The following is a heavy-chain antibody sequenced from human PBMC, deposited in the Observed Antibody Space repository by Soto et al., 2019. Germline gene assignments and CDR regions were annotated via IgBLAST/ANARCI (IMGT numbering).Heavy chain of an antibody. Sequence: SETLSLTCTVSGGSISSSSYYWGWIRQPPGKGLEWIGSIYYSGSTYYNPSLKSRVTISVDTSKNQFSLKLSSVTAADTAVYYCARHSRGYSYGYNFDYWGQGTLVTVSS. CDR3: ARHSRGYSYGYNFDY. CDR1: GGSISSSSYY. V-gene: IGHV4-39*01. D-gene: IGHD5-18*01. CDR2: IYYSGST. J-gene: IGHJ4*02.